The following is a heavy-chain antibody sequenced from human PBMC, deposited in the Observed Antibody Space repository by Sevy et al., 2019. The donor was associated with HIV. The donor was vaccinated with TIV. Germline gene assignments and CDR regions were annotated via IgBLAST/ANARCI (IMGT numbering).Heavy chain of an antibody. CDR1: GFIFSKFA. CDR3: AKDFSYGGTSWNFDF. Sequence: GGSLRLSCAASGFIFSKFALSWVRQAPGRGLEWVSAVSGNDGCTYYAASVKGRFTISRDISENMLYLQMNSLSAEVTAVYYCAKDFSYGGTSWNFDFWGQGTLVTVSS. V-gene: IGHV3-23*01. CDR2: VSGNDGCT. J-gene: IGHJ4*02. D-gene: IGHD4-17*01.